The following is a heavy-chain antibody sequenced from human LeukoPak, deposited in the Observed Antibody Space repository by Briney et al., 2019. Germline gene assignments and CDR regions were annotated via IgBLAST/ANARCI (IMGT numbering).Heavy chain of an antibody. CDR2: IYSGGST. J-gene: IGHJ5*02. Sequence: GGSLRLSCAASGFTVSSNYMSWVRQAPGKGLEWVSVIYSGGSTYYADSVKGRFTISRDNSKNTLYLQMNSLRAEDTAVYYCAKEGSGGNIRGVNWFDPWGQGTLVTVSS. D-gene: IGHD2-15*01. CDR3: AKEGSGGNIRGVNWFDP. V-gene: IGHV3-53*01. CDR1: GFTVSSNY.